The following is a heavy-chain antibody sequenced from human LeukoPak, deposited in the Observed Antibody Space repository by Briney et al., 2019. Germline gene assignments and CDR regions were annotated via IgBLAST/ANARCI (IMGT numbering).Heavy chain of an antibody. D-gene: IGHD5-18*01. CDR2: IYSAGGT. CDR3: VRDRAYTYGYAYYFEN. CDR1: GFTVSSNY. V-gene: IGHV3-66*01. J-gene: IGHJ4*02. Sequence: PGGSLRLSCAASGFTVSSNYMSWVRQAPGKGLEWVSVIYSAGGTFYADSVKGRFTISRDNSKNMVHLQMDSLRAEDTAVYYCVRDRAYTYGYAYYFENWGQGTLVTVSS.